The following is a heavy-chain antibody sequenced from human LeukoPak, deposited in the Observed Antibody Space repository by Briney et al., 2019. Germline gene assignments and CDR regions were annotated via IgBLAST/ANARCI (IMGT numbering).Heavy chain of an antibody. Sequence: ETLSLIWSIPGISISRHYWGLVRPAPGEGVEVVGYFYYSWSTNYNPSLKSRVTISVDTSKNQLSLKLSSVTAADTAVYYCAGGESYYYDSSGYYFDYWGQGTLVTVSS. CDR2: FYYSWST. J-gene: IGHJ4*02. CDR3: AGGESYYYDSSGYYFDY. V-gene: IGHV4-59*11. D-gene: IGHD3-22*01. CDR1: GISISRHY.